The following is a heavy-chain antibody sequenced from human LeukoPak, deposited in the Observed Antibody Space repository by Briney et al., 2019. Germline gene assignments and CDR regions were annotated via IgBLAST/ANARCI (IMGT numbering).Heavy chain of an antibody. CDR2: INHSGST. Sequence: SETLSLTCAVYGGSFSGYYWSWIRQPPGKGLEWIGEINHSGSTNYNPSLKSRVTISVDTSKNQCSLKLSSVTAADTAVYYCARGGFGGLDPWGQGTLVTVSS. CDR3: ARGGFGGLDP. J-gene: IGHJ5*02. V-gene: IGHV4-34*01. CDR1: GGSFSGYY. D-gene: IGHD3-10*01.